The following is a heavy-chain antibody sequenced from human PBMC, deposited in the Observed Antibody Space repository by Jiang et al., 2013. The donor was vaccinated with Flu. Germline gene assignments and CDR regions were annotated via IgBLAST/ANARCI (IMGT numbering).Heavy chain of an antibody. CDR3: VRLTPEHFYYDPRGYYIPRGGAFDA. CDR2: IYYGGNT. Sequence: GSGLVKPSETLSLTCTVSGASMSNYFWNWVRQPPGEGLEWLGYIYYGGNTDYNPSLKSRVTISMDMSKKQFSLRLSPVTAADTAVYYCVRLTPEHFYYDPRGYYIPRGGAFDAWGQGTVGHRL. J-gene: IGHJ3*01. CDR1: GASMSNYF. V-gene: IGHV4-59*01. D-gene: IGHD3-22*01.